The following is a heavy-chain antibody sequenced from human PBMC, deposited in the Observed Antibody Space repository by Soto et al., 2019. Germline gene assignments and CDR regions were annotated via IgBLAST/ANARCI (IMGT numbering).Heavy chain of an antibody. D-gene: IGHD6-19*01. CDR3: AREWYSSGWYRAPSYYFDY. V-gene: IGHV3-30-3*01. CDR2: ISYDGSNK. Sequence: QVQLVESGGGVVQPGRSLRLSCAASGFTFSSYAMHWVRQAPGKGLEWVAVISYDGSNKYYADSVKGRFTISRDNSKNTLYLQMNSLRAEDTAVYYCAREWYSSGWYRAPSYYFDYWGQGTLVTVSS. CDR1: GFTFSSYA. J-gene: IGHJ4*02.